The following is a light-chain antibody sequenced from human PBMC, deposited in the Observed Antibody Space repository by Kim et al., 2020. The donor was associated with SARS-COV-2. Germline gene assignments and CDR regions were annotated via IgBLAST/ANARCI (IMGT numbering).Light chain of an antibody. V-gene: IGLV3-27*01. CDR3: YSVADNNLGV. Sequence: SYELTQPSSMSVSPGQTARITCSGDVLAKKFARWFQQKPGQAPVLLIYKDSERPSGIPERFSGSSSGTTVTLTISGAQVEDEADYYCYSVADNNLGVFGGGTQLTVL. CDR1: VLAKKF. CDR2: KDS. J-gene: IGLJ3*02.